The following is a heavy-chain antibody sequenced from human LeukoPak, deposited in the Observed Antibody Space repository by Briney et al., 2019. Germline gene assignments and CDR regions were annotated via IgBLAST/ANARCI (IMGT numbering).Heavy chain of an antibody. CDR2: IRSKVYGGTP. Sequence: GGSLRLSCTASGFTFGDYAISWFRQAPGKGLEWVGFIRSKVYGGTPEYAASVKGRFTISRDDSKSIAYLQMNSLKTEDTAVYYCSREPGNSGGYSWGQGTLVTVSS. J-gene: IGHJ4*02. CDR3: SREPGNSGGYS. D-gene: IGHD1-26*01. CDR1: GFTFGDYA. V-gene: IGHV3-49*03.